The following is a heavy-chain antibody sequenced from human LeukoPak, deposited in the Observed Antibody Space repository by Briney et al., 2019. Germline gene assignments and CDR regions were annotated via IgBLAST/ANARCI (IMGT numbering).Heavy chain of an antibody. CDR1: GGSIGDYY. Sequence: PSETLSLTCTVSGGSIGDYYLTWIRQSPGKGLQRIGYIHYSGYTSYNPSLKSRVTISVDTSKNQFSLKLSSVTAADTAVFYCVRSGGYYYDALWGQGTLVTVSS. D-gene: IGHD3-22*01. CDR2: IHYSGYT. CDR3: VRSGGYYYDAL. J-gene: IGHJ4*02. V-gene: IGHV4-59*08.